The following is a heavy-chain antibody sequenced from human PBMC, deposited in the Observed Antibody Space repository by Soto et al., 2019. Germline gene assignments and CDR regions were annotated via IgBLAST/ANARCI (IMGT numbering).Heavy chain of an antibody. CDR1: GGSISSYY. CDR3: ARGYCGGDCYSYNWFAP. J-gene: IGHJ5*02. Sequence: QVQLQESGPGLVKPSETLSLTCTVSGGSISSYYWSWIRQPPGKGLEWIGYIYYSGSTNYNPSLKSRVTISVDTSKNQFSLKLSSVTAADTAVYYCARGYCGGDCYSYNWFAPWGQGTLVTVSS. V-gene: IGHV4-59*01. CDR2: IYYSGST. D-gene: IGHD2-21*02.